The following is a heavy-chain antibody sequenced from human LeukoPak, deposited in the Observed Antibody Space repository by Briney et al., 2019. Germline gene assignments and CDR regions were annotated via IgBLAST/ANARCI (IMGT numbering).Heavy chain of an antibody. J-gene: IGHJ4*02. V-gene: IGHV3-48*01. CDR1: GFTFSSYA. D-gene: IGHD4/OR15-4a*01. CDR2: ISYSSSTI. Sequence: KTGGSLRLSCAASGFTFSSYAMSWVRQAPGKGLEWVSYISYSSSTIYYADSVEGRFTISRDNVKNSVYLQMNSLRVEDTAVYYCARDMVDPPPWGQGALVTVSS. CDR3: ARDMVDPPP.